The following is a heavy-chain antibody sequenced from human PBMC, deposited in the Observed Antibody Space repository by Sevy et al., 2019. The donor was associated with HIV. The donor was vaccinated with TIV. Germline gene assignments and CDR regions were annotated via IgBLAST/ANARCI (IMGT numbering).Heavy chain of an antibody. V-gene: IGHV3-7*01. D-gene: IGHD6-19*01. J-gene: IGHJ6*02. Sequence: GGSLRLSCAASGFTFSSYWMSWVRQAPGKGLEWVANIKQDGSEKYYVDSVKGQFTISRDNAKNSRYLQMNSLRAEDTAVYYWARRGSSGWGYYYYYYYGMDVWGQGTTVTVSS. CDR2: IKQDGSEK. CDR3: ARRGSSGWGYYYYYYYGMDV. CDR1: GFTFSSYW.